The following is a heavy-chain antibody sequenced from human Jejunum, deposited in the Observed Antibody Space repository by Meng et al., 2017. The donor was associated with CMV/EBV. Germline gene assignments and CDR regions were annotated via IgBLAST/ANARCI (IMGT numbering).Heavy chain of an antibody. D-gene: IGHD1-1*01. J-gene: IGHJ4*02. CDR1: AFTFSDCY. Sequence: SAFTFSDCYMAWIRQAPGKGLEWLSYISSTGSIINYADSVKGRFTISRDNAKNSLHLQMNSLRAEDTAVYYCARNPPGKGFIDYWGQGTLVTVSS. V-gene: IGHV3-11*01. CDR2: ISSTGSII. CDR3: ARNPPGKGFIDY.